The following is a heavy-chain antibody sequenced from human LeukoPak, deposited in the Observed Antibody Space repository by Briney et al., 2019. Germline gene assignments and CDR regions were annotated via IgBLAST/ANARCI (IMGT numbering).Heavy chain of an antibody. V-gene: IGHV4-34*01. CDR2: INHSGST. Sequence: SETLSLTCAVYGGSFSGHYWSWIRQPPGKGLEWIGEINHSGSTNYNPSLKSRVTISVDTSKNQFSLKLSSVTAADTAVYYCARGDSSASWFDPWGQGTLVTVSS. D-gene: IGHD6-19*01. CDR3: ARGDSSASWFDP. CDR1: GGSFSGHY. J-gene: IGHJ5*02.